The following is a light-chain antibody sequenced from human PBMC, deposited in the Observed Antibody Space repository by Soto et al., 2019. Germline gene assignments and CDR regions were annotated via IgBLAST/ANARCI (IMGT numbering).Light chain of an antibody. CDR2: GAS. CDR3: QQYGSLPGT. J-gene: IGKJ1*01. Sequence: EIVLTQSPGTLSLSPGERATLSCRASQSVSRSYLAWYQQKPGQAPRLLIYGASSRATGIPDRFSGSGSGTDFTLTISRLEPEDFAVYYCQQYGSLPGTFGQGTKVEIK. V-gene: IGKV3-20*01. CDR1: QSVSRSY.